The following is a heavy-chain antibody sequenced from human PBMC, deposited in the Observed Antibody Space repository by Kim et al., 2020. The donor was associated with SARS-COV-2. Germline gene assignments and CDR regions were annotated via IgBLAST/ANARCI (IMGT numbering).Heavy chain of an antibody. CDR3: AVDILTGYTYYYYGLDV. Sequence: SETLSLTCTVSGGSISSSSYYWGWIRQPPGKGLEWIGSIYYSWITYDNPALKSRVTIYVDTSKNQCSLKLSFVTAADTAVYYCAVDILTGYTYYYYGLDVWGQGTTVTVSS. J-gene: IGHJ6*02. D-gene: IGHD3-9*01. CDR2: IYYSWIT. V-gene: IGHV4-39*01. CDR1: GGSISSSSYY.